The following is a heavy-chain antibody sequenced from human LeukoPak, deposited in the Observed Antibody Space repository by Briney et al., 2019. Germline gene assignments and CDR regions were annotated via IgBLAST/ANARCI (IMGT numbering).Heavy chain of an antibody. D-gene: IGHD6-19*01. CDR2: IFGSGGSA. V-gene: IGHV3-23*01. CDR1: GFTFSSYA. CDR3: AKTTVGYSSGRYPGWPVDY. Sequence: GGSPRLSCAAPGFTFSSYAMYSVRQAPGKGLEWGSGIFGSGGSAHYADSVKGRFTIFRDNSKNTVYLQMNSLRAEDTAVYYCAKTTVGYSSGRYPGWPVDYWGQGTLVTVSS. J-gene: IGHJ4*02.